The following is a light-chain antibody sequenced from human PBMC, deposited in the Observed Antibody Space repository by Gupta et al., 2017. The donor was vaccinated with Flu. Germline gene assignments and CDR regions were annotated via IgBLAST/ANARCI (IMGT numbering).Light chain of an antibody. V-gene: IGLV2-14*04. CDR2: DVS. Sequence: SITISSTGSSSDVGGYIYVSWYRPHPGTATMRCMYDVSHRPSAVPNRVSGSKSGNTASLTISGLKAEDEADYYCSSYTTSSPLVFGTGTKLTVL. CDR3: SSYTTSSPLV. CDR1: SSDVGGYIY. J-gene: IGLJ1*01.